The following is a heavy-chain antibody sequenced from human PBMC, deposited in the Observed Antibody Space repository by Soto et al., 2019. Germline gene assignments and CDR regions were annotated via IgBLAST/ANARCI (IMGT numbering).Heavy chain of an antibody. D-gene: IGHD3-22*01. CDR3: ATHYYDSRAYYYGMDV. CDR2: IYYSGST. Sequence: QVQLQESGPGLVKPSQTLSLTCTVSGGSISSGDYYWSWIRQPPGKGLEWIGYIYYSGSTYYNPSLKSRVTISVDTSKNQFSLKLSSVTAADTAVYYCATHYYDSRAYYYGMDVWGQGTTVTVSS. J-gene: IGHJ6*02. V-gene: IGHV4-30-4*01. CDR1: GGSISSGDYY.